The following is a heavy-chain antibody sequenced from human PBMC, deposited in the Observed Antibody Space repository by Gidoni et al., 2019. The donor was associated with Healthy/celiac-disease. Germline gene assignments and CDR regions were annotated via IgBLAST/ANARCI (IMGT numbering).Heavy chain of an antibody. Sequence: QVQLVESGGGVVQPGRSLRLSCAASGFTFGSYAMHWVRQAPGKGLEWVAVISYDGSNKYYADSVKGRFTISRDNSKNTLYLQMNSLRAEDTAVYYCARDGMVRGVKVLFDYWGQGTLVTVSS. CDR2: ISYDGSNK. D-gene: IGHD3-10*01. CDR1: GFTFGSYA. V-gene: IGHV3-30-3*01. CDR3: ARDGMVRGVKVLFDY. J-gene: IGHJ4*02.